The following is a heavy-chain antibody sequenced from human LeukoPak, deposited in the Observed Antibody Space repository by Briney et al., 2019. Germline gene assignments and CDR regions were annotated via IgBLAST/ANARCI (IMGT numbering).Heavy chain of an antibody. J-gene: IGHJ4*02. Sequence: GGSLRLSCSASGFTFSDYSMNWVRQAPGKGLERISYISGRSSTIYYADSVKGRFTISRDNAKTSLYLQMNSLRDEDTAVYYCARATCGSACSRGYYFDYWGQGTLVTVSS. V-gene: IGHV3-48*02. CDR1: GFTFSDYS. CDR3: ARATCGSACSRGYYFDY. D-gene: IGHD2-21*02. CDR2: ISGRSSTI.